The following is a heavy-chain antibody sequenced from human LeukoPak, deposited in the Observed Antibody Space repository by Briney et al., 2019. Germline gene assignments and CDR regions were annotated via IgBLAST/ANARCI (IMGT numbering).Heavy chain of an antibody. D-gene: IGHD5-24*01. J-gene: IGHJ4*02. CDR3: AREGWGYNDGRGSFDY. V-gene: IGHV4-39*02. Sequence: TSETLSLTCTVSGGSISSRSHHWGWIRQPPGKGLEWIGKIYYSGSTFYNPSLKSRVTISVDTSHEQFPLKLSSVTAADTAVYYCAREGWGYNDGRGSFDYWGQGTLVTVSS. CDR2: IYYSGST. CDR1: GGSISSRSHH.